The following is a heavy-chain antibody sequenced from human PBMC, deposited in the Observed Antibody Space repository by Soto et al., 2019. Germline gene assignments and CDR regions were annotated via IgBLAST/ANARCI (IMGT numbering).Heavy chain of an antibody. Sequence: SETLSLTCTVPGTSISSNSYYWGSIRQPPGKGLEWIGSIYYSGSTYYNPSLKSRVTISVDRSKNQFSLKLSSVTAADTAVYYCARRRGFPYYYGMDVWGQGTTVT. J-gene: IGHJ6*02. D-gene: IGHD5-12*01. CDR2: IYYSGST. CDR1: GTSISSNSYY. CDR3: ARRRGFPYYYGMDV. V-gene: IGHV4-39*07.